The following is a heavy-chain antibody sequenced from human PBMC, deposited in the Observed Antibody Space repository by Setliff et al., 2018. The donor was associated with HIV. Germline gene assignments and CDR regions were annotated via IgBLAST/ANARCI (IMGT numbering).Heavy chain of an antibody. CDR2: ITSGSTYV. CDR1: GFTFTDYT. J-gene: IGHJ4*02. Sequence: PGGSLRLSCAASGFTFTDYTMNGVRQAPGKGLEWVSSITSGSTYVNYADSVKGRFSISRDNSKNSLYLQMISLRAEDTALYYCARQGNWEFDYWGQGTLVTVSS. V-gene: IGHV3-21*01. CDR3: ARQGNWEFDY. D-gene: IGHD7-27*01.